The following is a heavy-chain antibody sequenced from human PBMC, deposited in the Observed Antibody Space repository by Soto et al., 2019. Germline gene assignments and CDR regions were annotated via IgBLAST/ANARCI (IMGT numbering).Heavy chain of an antibody. CDR3: AKDRNYPRDQFHY. V-gene: IGHV4-59*01. CDR2: ISFSGAT. D-gene: IGHD1-7*01. CDR1: GVSITSYF. J-gene: IGHJ4*02. Sequence: PSETLSLTCTVSGVSITSYFWSWIRQTPGKGLDWIGSISFSGATYSNPSLKGRAALSVDTSENHLSLTLNSVTSADTAVYYCAKDRNYPRDQFHYWGQGTLVTVSS.